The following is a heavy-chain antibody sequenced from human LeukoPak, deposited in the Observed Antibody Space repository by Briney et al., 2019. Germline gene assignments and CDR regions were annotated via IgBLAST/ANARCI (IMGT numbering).Heavy chain of an antibody. J-gene: IGHJ6*03. CDR1: GFTFSSYA. Sequence: GGSLRLSCAASGFTFSSYAMSWVRQAPGKGLEWVSDISGSGGSTYFADSVKGRFTISRDNSKNTLYLQMNSLRAEDTAVYYCAKDVDFWSGYLNYYYYMDVWGKGTTVTVSS. CDR2: ISGSGGST. CDR3: AKDVDFWSGYLNYYYYMDV. D-gene: IGHD3-3*01. V-gene: IGHV3-23*01.